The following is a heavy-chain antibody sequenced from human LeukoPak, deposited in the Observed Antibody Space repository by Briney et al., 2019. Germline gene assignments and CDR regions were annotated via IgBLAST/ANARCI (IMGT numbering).Heavy chain of an antibody. D-gene: IGHD3-10*01. J-gene: IGHJ4*02. CDR1: GFIFSVYS. V-gene: IGHV3-21*01. CDR3: ARRGVYGSGAFNLDY. CDR2: ISSSSSYI. Sequence: GGSLRLSCAASGFIFSVYSMNWVRQTPGKGLEWVSSISSSSSYIYYADSVKGRFTISRDNAKNSLYLQMNSLRAEDTAVYYCARRGVYGSGAFNLDYWGQGTLVTVSS.